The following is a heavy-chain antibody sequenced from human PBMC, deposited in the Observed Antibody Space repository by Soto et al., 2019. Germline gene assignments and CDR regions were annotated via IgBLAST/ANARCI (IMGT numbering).Heavy chain of an antibody. Sequence: QVQLQESGPGLVKPSQTLSLTCTVSGGSISSGGYYWSWIRQHPGKGLEWIGYIHYSGSTYYNPSLKSRVTISVDTSKNQFSLKLSSVTAADTAVYYCARDLRRYGSGSYGMDVWGQGTTVTVSS. V-gene: IGHV4-31*03. CDR3: ARDLRRYGSGSYGMDV. CDR2: IHYSGST. D-gene: IGHD3-10*01. J-gene: IGHJ6*02. CDR1: GGSISSGGYY.